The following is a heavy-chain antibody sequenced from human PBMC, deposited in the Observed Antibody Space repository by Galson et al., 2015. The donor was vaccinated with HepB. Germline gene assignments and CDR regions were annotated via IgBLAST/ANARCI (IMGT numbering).Heavy chain of an antibody. CDR3: ARGRLTYCGGDCYSFDS. D-gene: IGHD2-21*02. CDR1: GHTFTSYY. V-gene: IGHV1-46*01. J-gene: IGHJ4*02. Sequence: SVKVSCKASGHTFTSYYMHWVRQAPGQGLEWMGIINPSGGSTRYAQRFQGRVTMTRDTSTNTVYMELSSLRSEDTAVYYCARGRLTYCGGDCYSFDSWGQGTLVTVSS. CDR2: INPSGGST.